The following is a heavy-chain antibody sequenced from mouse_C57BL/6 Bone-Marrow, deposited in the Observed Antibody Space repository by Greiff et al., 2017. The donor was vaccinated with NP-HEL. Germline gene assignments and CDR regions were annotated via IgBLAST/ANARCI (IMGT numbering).Heavy chain of an antibody. D-gene: IGHD3-2*02. CDR1: GFTFSSYG. V-gene: IGHV5-6*01. J-gene: IGHJ4*01. CDR2: ISSGGSYT. CDR3: ARLSTAQALGDY. Sequence: EVQLVESGGDLVKPGGSLKLSCAASGFTFSSYGMSWVRQTPDKRLEWVATISSGGSYTYYPDSVKGRFTISRDNAKNTLYLQMSSLKSEDTAMYYCARLSTAQALGDYWGQGTSVTVSS.